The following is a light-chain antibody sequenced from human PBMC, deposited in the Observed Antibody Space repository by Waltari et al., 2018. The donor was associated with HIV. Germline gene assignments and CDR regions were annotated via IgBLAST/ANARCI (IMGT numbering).Light chain of an antibody. J-gene: IGLJ2*01. V-gene: IGLV1-40*01. CDR3: QSYDNVLTAVI. CDR1: TSNLGANFD. Sequence: QSVLTQPPSVSGAPGQTVTVSCTGSTSNLGANFDVHWYQHLPGTAPNLLIYGNNNRPSGVPARFSGSRSGSSASLAITGLQAEDEADYYCQSYDNVLTAVIFGGGTKVTVL. CDR2: GNN.